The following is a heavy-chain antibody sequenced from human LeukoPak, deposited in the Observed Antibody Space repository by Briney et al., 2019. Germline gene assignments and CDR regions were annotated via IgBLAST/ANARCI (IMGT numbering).Heavy chain of an antibody. D-gene: IGHD2/OR15-2a*01. CDR1: GFTVNSNY. Sequence: PRGPRRFSCAASGFTVNSNYMSGVGQPPGKGREWVAVIYIGGSAYYADSVKGRFTISRDNSKNRLFLQMNSLRAEATAVYYCARDSHFSWYFDFWGQGTLVTVSS. CDR2: IYIGGSA. V-gene: IGHV3-53*01. J-gene: IGHJ4*01. CDR3: ARDSHFSWYFDF.